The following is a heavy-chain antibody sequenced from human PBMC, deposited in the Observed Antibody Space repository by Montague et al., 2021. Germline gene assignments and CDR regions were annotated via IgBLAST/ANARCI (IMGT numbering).Heavy chain of an antibody. CDR2: IYDSGTT. CDR3: ARRLGIRAPFDY. D-gene: IGHD7-27*01. CDR1: GGSISEFY. V-gene: IGHV4-59*08. J-gene: IGHJ4*02. Sequence: SQSLSLIYTVTGGSISEFYWSWIRQSPEKGLEWIGYIYDSGTTNYNPSLKSRVTLSADTSMNQFSLNLRSVTAADTAVYFCARRLGIRAPFDYWGQGTLVTVSS.